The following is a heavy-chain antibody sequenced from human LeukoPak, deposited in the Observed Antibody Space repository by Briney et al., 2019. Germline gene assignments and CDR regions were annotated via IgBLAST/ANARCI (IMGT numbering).Heavy chain of an antibody. D-gene: IGHD6-13*01. CDR2: INHSGST. Sequence: SETLSLTCAVYGGSFSGYHWGWIRQPPGKGLEWIGEINHSGSTNYNSSLKSRVTISVDTSKNQFSLTLSSVTAADTAVYYCATRPDIASTGPGWFDPWGQGTLVTVSS. V-gene: IGHV4-34*01. J-gene: IGHJ5*02. CDR3: ATRPDIASTGPGWFDP. CDR1: GGSFSGYH.